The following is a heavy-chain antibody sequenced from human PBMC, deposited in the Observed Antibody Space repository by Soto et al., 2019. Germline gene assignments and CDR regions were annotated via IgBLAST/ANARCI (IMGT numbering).Heavy chain of an antibody. D-gene: IGHD6-13*01. CDR2: IHYSGATSFFP. Sequence: QVQLQESGPGLVKSSETLSLTCTVSGGSMRNYFWTWIRQPPGKGLEWIGYIHYSGATSFFPSYNPSLSGRVTISEVTSKNHFSLKLLSVTPADPAVYFCAAGEASSRNLAPYYLDFWGQGTLVTVSS. V-gene: IGHV4-59*01. CDR1: GGSMRNYF. CDR3: AAGEASSRNLAPYYLDF. J-gene: IGHJ4*02.